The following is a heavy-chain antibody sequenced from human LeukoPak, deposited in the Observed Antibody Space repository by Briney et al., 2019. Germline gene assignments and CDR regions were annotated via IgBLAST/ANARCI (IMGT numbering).Heavy chain of an antibody. CDR2: INPNSGGT. CDR1: GYTFTGYY. Sequence: ASVKVSCKASGYTFTGYYMHWVRQAPGQGLGWMGWINPNSGGTNYAQKFQGRVTMTRDTSISTAYMELSRLRFDDTAVYYCARARYETRIWPKSRYDYYHYMDVWGKGTTVTVSS. D-gene: IGHD3-3*01. V-gene: IGHV1-2*02. CDR3: ARARYETRIWPKSRYDYYHYMDV. J-gene: IGHJ6*03.